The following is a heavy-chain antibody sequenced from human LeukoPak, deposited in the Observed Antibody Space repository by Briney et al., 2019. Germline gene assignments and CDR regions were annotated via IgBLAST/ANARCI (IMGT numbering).Heavy chain of an antibody. CDR2: IYYSGST. J-gene: IGHJ4*02. Sequence: PSETLSLTCTVSGGSISSGGYYWSWIRQHPGKGLEWIGYIYYSGSTYYNPSLKSRVTISVDTSKNQFSLKLSSVTAADTAVYYCARGFSKGVGGWYWYFDYWGQGTLVTVSS. CDR1: GGSISSGGYY. D-gene: IGHD6-19*01. V-gene: IGHV4-31*03. CDR3: ARGFSKGVGGWYWYFDY.